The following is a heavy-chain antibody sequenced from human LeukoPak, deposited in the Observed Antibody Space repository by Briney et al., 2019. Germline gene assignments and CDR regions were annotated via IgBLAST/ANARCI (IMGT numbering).Heavy chain of an antibody. V-gene: IGHV3-21*04. Sequence: GGSLRLSCAASGFTFSSYSMNWVRQAPGKGLEWVSSISSSSSYIYYADSVKGRFTISRDNAKNSLYLQMNSLRGEDTAVYYCAKNYHENSGYWFDYWGQGTLVSVSS. J-gene: IGHJ4*02. CDR3: AKNYHENSGYWFDY. CDR2: ISSSSSYI. D-gene: IGHD3-22*01. CDR1: GFTFSSYS.